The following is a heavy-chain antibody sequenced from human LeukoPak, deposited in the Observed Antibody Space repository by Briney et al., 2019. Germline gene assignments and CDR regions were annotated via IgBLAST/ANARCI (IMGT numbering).Heavy chain of an antibody. V-gene: IGHV3-30*02. J-gene: IGHJ4*02. Sequence: GGSLRLSCAASGFTFSSYGMHWVRQAPGKGLEWVAFIRYDGSNKYYADSVKGRFTTSRDNSKNTLYLQMNSLRAEDTAVYYCAKGQYREYPEYYFDYWGQGTLVTVSS. CDR3: AKGQYREYPEYYFDY. D-gene: IGHD2-2*01. CDR2: IRYDGSNK. CDR1: GFTFSSYG.